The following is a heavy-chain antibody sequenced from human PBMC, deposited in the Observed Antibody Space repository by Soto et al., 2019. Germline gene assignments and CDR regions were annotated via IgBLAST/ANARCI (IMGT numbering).Heavy chain of an antibody. J-gene: IGHJ5*02. CDR1: GGFLSSFA. Sequence: SVKVSCKPFGGFLSSFAINWVRQAPGQGLEWMGRSIPIVDVAEYAQRFHDRVTITADKSTTTVYMELRDLTSADTAVYYCARVPDRWGQGTLVTVSS. CDR2: SIPIVDVA. CDR3: ARVPDR. V-gene: IGHV1-69*04. D-gene: IGHD2-2*01.